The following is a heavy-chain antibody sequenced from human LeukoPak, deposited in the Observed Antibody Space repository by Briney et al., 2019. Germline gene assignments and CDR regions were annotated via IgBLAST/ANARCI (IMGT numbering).Heavy chain of an antibody. CDR3: AGSIAVAGPRYFDL. D-gene: IGHD6-19*01. Sequence: SETLSLTCAVYGGSFSGYYWSWIRQPPGKGLEWIGEINHSGSTNYNPSLKSRVTISVDTSKNQFSLKLSSVTAADTAVYYCAGSIAVAGPRYFDLWGRGTLVTVSS. CDR2: INHSGST. V-gene: IGHV4-34*01. CDR1: GGSFSGYY. J-gene: IGHJ2*01.